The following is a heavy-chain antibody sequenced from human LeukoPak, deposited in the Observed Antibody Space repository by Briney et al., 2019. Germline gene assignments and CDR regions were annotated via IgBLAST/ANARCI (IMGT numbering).Heavy chain of an antibody. CDR3: ARDRGSSWSYYYYGMDV. CDR1: GFTFSDYY. D-gene: IGHD6-13*01. J-gene: IGHJ6*02. Sequence: PGGSLRLSCAASGFTFSDYYMSWIRQAPGKGLEWVSYISSSGSTIYYADSVKGRFTISRDNAKNSLYLQMNSLRAEVTAVYYCARDRGSSWSYYYYGMDVWGQGTTVTVSS. CDR2: ISSSGSTI. V-gene: IGHV3-11*01.